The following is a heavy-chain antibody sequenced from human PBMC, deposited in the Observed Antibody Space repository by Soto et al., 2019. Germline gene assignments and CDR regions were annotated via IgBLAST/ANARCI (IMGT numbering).Heavy chain of an antibody. D-gene: IGHD3-10*01. J-gene: IGHJ6*02. CDR1: GASISNSDYY. CDR3: ARHQYGYGLDV. Sequence: QLQLQEPGPGLLKPSETLSLTCVVSGASISNSDYYWGWIRQPPGKGLEWIGSVFYNDNTYYSPSLKSRLTIFRDTSKNHFSLKLISVTAADTAVYFCARHQYGYGLDVWGQATTVTVSS. V-gene: IGHV4-39*01. CDR2: VFYNDNT.